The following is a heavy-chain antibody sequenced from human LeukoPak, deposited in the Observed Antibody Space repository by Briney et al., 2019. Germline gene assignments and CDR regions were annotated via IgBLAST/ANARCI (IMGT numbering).Heavy chain of an antibody. CDR3: AREHVDWSDFKPKFNWFDP. J-gene: IGHJ5*02. V-gene: IGHV4-59*11. CDR2: IHYTGRT. D-gene: IGHD1-1*01. CDR1: GDSISSHY. Sequence: SETLSLTCSVSGDSISSHYWSWIRQSPGKGLEWIGNIHYTGRTDYNPSLNSRVTISADMSKKEFSMRLRSVTTADTAIYYCAREHVDWSDFKPKFNWFDPWGQGTLVTVSS.